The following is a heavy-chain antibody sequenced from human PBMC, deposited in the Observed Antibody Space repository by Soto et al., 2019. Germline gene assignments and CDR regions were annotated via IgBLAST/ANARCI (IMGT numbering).Heavy chain of an antibody. CDR1: GFTFSNSA. Sequence: GGSLRLSCVASGFTFSNSAMSWVRHVPGKGLEWAAGIRSSGGHTNYADSVKGRFTISRDNSKDTLYLQMNSLIAEDTALYYCAKVQEFCGFNCYIVDSWGQGVLVTVSS. J-gene: IGHJ4*02. CDR3: AKVQEFCGFNCYIVDS. V-gene: IGHV3-23*01. CDR2: IRSSGGHT. D-gene: IGHD2-21*02.